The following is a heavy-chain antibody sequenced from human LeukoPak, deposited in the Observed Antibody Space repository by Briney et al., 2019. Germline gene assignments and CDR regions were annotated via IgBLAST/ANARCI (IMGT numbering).Heavy chain of an antibody. Sequence: SVKVSCKASGGTFSIYAISWVRQAPGQGLEWMGGIIPIFGTANYAQKFQGRVTITADESTSTAYMELSSLRSEDTAVYYCARAIVVVVAATPVLNWFDPWGQGTLVTVSS. CDR2: IIPIFGTA. CDR1: GGTFSIYA. V-gene: IGHV1-69*01. J-gene: IGHJ5*02. D-gene: IGHD2-15*01. CDR3: ARAIVVVVAATPVLNWFDP.